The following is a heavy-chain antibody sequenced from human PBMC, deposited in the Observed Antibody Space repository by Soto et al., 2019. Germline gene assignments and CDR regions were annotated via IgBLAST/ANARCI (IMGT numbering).Heavy chain of an antibody. J-gene: IGHJ5*02. CDR1: GGSISSGGYY. V-gene: IGHV4-31*03. Sequence: PSETLSLTCTVSGGSISSGGYYWSWIRQHPGKGLEWIGYIYYSGSTYYNPSLKSRVTISVDTSKNQFSLKLSSVTAADTAVYYCAREGGREHWFDPWGQGTLVTVSS. CDR3: AREGGREHWFDP. CDR2: IYYSGST. D-gene: IGHD3-16*01.